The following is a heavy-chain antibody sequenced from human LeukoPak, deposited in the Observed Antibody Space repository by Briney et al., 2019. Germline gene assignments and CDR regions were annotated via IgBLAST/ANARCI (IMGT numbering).Heavy chain of an antibody. J-gene: IGHJ3*02. CDR3: ARDYYDSSGVPRAFDI. CDR1: GGSISSYY. Sequence: SETLSLTCTVSGGSISSYYWSWIRQPPGKGLEWIGEIYHSGSTNYNPSLKSRVTISVDKSKNQFSLKLSSVTAADTAVYYCARDYYDSSGVPRAFDIWGQGTMVTVSS. CDR2: IYHSGST. D-gene: IGHD3-22*01. V-gene: IGHV4-59*12.